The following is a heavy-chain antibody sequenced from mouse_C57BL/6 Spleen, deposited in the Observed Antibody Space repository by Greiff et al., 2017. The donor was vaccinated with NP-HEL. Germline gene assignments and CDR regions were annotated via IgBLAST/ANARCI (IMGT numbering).Heavy chain of an antibody. CDR3: ARYGGLGYFDY. CDR1: GYTFTSYW. J-gene: IGHJ2*01. Sequence: QVQLQQPGAELVMPGASVKLSCKASGYTFTSYWMHWVKQRPGQGLEWIGEIDPSDSYTNYNQKFKGKSTLTVDKSSSTAYMQLSSLTSEDSAVYYCARYGGLGYFDYWGQGTTLTVSS. D-gene: IGHD1-1*02. V-gene: IGHV1-69*01. CDR2: IDPSDSYT.